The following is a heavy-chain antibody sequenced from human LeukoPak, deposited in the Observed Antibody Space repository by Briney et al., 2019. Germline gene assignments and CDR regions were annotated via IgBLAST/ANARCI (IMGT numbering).Heavy chain of an antibody. V-gene: IGHV3-43*02. J-gene: IGHJ3*02. CDR2: ISGDGGRT. CDR1: GFTFDDYA. Sequence: GGSLRLSCAAFGFTFDDYAMHWVRQAPGKGLEWVSLISGDGGRTYYADSVKGRFTISRDNSKNSLYLQMNSLRTEDTALHYCAKDARVTRDAFDIWGQGTMVTVSS. CDR3: AKDARVTRDAFDI. D-gene: IGHD2-21*02.